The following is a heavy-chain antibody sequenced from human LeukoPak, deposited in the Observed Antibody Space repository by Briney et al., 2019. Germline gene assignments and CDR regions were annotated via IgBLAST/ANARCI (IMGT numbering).Heavy chain of an antibody. CDR3: ARGIRYSSVWYYFDY. Sequence: ASVKVSCKASGYSFTGYYMHWVRQAPGQGLEWMGWLNPNSGGTNYAQNFQGRVTMTSDTSISTAYMELSRLRSDDTAVYFCARGIRYSSVWYYFDYWGQGALVTVSS. D-gene: IGHD6-19*01. CDR1: GYSFTGYY. J-gene: IGHJ4*02. CDR2: LNPNSGGT. V-gene: IGHV1-2*02.